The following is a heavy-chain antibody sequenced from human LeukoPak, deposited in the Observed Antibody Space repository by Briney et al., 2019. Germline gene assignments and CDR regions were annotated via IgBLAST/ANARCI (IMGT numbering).Heavy chain of an antibody. V-gene: IGHV4-4*07. CDR1: GGSISSYY. CDR3: ATQGDSSSWYSIDAFDI. D-gene: IGHD6-13*01. CDR2: IYTSGST. J-gene: IGHJ3*02. Sequence: PSETLSLTCTVSGGSISSYYWSWIRQPAGKGLEWIGRIYTSGSTNYNPSLKSRVTMSVDTSKNQFSLKLSSVTAADTAVYYCATQGDSSSWYSIDAFDIWGQGTMVTVSS.